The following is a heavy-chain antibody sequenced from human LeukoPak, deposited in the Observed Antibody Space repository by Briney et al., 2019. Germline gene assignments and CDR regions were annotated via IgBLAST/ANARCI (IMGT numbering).Heavy chain of an antibody. J-gene: IGHJ5*02. CDR1: GGTFNNYA. V-gene: IGHV1-69*13. CDR2: IIVVFGTT. D-gene: IGHD2-15*01. CDR3: ASFAQLAHCSNGNCYDWFDP. Sequence: ASVKVSCTASGGTFNNYAINWVRQAPGQGLEWIGGIIVVFGTTDYAHRFQGRVTIIADESTSTVHMELSSLRSEDTAVYYCASFAQLAHCSNGNCYDWFDPWGQGTPVIVSS.